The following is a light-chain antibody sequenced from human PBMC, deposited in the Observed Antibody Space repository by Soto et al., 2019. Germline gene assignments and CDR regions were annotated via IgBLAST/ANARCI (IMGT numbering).Light chain of an antibody. CDR2: GAS. J-gene: IGKJ3*01. V-gene: IGKV3-20*01. CDR1: QTISSNY. Sequence: EIVLTQSPGTLSLSAGERATLSCRASQTISSNYLAWYQQKPGQAPRLLIFGASYRATGIPDRFSGSGSGTDFTLTISRLEPEDFAVYYCQQDGRSPPEFTFGPGTKVYIK. CDR3: QQDGRSPPEFT.